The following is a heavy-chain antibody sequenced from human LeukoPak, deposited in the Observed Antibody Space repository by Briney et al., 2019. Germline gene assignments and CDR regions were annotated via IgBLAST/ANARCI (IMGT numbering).Heavy chain of an antibody. Sequence: TGGSLRLSCAASGLTFSGYGMHWVRQAPGEGLEWVALIWYDGSKKFYADSVRGRFTISRDNSKNTLSLQMNSLRAEDTAVYYCARARGTTPNYFDSWGQGTLVTVSS. CDR3: ARARGTTPNYFDS. CDR2: IWYDGSKK. CDR1: GLTFSGYG. V-gene: IGHV3-33*01. J-gene: IGHJ4*02. D-gene: IGHD3-16*01.